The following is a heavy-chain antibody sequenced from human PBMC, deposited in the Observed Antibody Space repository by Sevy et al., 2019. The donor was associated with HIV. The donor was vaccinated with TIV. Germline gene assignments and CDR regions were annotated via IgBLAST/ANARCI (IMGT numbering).Heavy chain of an antibody. CDR1: GFSVISNY. CDR3: TREDIVLGEDNYYGMDV. V-gene: IGHV3-53*01. Sequence: GGSLRLSCVVSGFSVISNYMSWVRQAPGKGLEWVSNIYSDGRTYYADSGRGRFTISRDTSKNTVYLEMKSLRAEDTAVYYCTREDIVLGEDNYYGMDVWGHGTTVTVSS. J-gene: IGHJ6*02. CDR2: IYSDGRT. D-gene: IGHD2-15*01.